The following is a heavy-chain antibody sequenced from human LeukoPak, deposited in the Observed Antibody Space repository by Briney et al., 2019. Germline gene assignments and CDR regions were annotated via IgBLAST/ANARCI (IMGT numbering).Heavy chain of an antibody. Sequence: PGRSLSLSCAASGFTFSSSGMHWVRQAPGSGLEWVAVIWYDGSNKYYADSVKGRFTISRDNSKNTLYLQMNSLRAEDTALYYCAKVARDGYNDYWGQGTMVTVSS. V-gene: IGHV3-33*06. D-gene: IGHD5-24*01. CDR2: IWYDGSNK. CDR3: AKVARDGYNDY. CDR1: GFTFSSSG. J-gene: IGHJ3*01.